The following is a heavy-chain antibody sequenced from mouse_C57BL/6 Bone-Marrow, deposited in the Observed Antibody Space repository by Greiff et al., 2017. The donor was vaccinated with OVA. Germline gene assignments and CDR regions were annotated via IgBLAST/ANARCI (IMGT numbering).Heavy chain of an antibody. Sequence: QVQLQQSGPGLVQPSQSLSITCTVSGFSLTSYGVHWVRQSPGKGLEWLGVIWSGGSTDYNAAFISRLSISKDNSKSQVFFKMNSLQADDTAIYYCARDHTTVVATDWYFDVWGTGTTVTVSS. CDR3: ARDHTTVVATDWYFDV. CDR1: GFSLTSYG. D-gene: IGHD1-1*01. J-gene: IGHJ1*03. CDR2: IWSGGST. V-gene: IGHV2-2*01.